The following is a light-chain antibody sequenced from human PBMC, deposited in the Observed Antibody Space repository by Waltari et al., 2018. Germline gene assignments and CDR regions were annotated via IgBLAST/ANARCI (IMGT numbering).Light chain of an antibody. J-gene: IGLJ2*01. CDR1: SGSIASTS. CDR2: EDN. Sequence: NFMLTQPHSVSESPGKTLTISCTRSSGSIASTSVQWYQQRPGRAPITVIYEDNERPSGVPDRFSGSIDSSSNSASLTISGLKTEDEADYYCQSYNSSNVIFGGGTKLTVL. V-gene: IGLV6-57*04. CDR3: QSYNSSNVI.